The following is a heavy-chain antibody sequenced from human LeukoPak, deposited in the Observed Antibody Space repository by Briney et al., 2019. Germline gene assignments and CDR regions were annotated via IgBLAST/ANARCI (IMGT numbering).Heavy chain of an antibody. V-gene: IGHV4-59*11. J-gene: IGHJ4*02. D-gene: IGHD4-17*01. Sequence: SETLSLTCTVSGVSINSHYWSWIRQPPGKGLEWIGYIYYTGSTGYNPSLKSRVTISVDTSKNQFSLTLSSVTAADTAVYYCARATTVATYYPFHYWGRGTLVTVSS. CDR2: IYYTGST. CDR1: GVSINSHY. CDR3: ARATTVATYYPFHY.